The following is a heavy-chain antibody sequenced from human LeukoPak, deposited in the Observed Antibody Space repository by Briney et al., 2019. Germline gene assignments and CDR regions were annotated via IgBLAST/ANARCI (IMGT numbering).Heavy chain of an antibody. Sequence: GGSLRLSCAASGFTFSSYDMHWVRQAPGKGLEWVAFIWSDGSNKYYADSVKGRFTISRDNSKNTLYLQMNSLRAEDTAVYYCARGSKYTSSWSRNKWFDPWGQGTLVTVSS. CDR3: ARGSKYTSSWSRNKWFDP. J-gene: IGHJ5*02. V-gene: IGHV3-30*02. CDR2: IWSDGSNK. CDR1: GFTFSSYD. D-gene: IGHD6-13*01.